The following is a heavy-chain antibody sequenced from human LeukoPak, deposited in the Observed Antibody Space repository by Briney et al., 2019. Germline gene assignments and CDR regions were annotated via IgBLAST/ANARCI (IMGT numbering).Heavy chain of an antibody. Sequence: SETLSLTCTVSGGSISSSSYYWGWIRQPPGKGLEWIGSIYYSGSTYYNPSLKSRVTISVDRSKNQFSLKLSSVTAADTAVYYCARVAYYYDSSGYYDYWGQGTLVTVSS. CDR1: GGSISSSSYY. CDR2: IYYSGST. J-gene: IGHJ4*02. D-gene: IGHD3-22*01. V-gene: IGHV4-39*07. CDR3: ARVAYYYDSSGYYDY.